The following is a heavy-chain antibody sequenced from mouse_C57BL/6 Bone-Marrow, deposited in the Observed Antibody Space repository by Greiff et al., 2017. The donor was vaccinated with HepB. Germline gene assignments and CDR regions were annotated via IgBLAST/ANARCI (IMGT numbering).Heavy chain of an antibody. CDR2: IYPGDGDT. CDR1: GYAFSSSW. V-gene: IGHV1-82*01. J-gene: IGHJ3*01. D-gene: IGHD5-5*01. Sequence: VQLKQSGPELVKPGASVKISCKASGYAFSSSWMNWVKQRPGKGLEWIGRIYPGDGDTNYNGKFKGKATLTADKSSSTAYMQLSSLTSEDSAVYFCARQGIYLPWFAYWGQGTLVTVSA. CDR3: ARQGIYLPWFAY.